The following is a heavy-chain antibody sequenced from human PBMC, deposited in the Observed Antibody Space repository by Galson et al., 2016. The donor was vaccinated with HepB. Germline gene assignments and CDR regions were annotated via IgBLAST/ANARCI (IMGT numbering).Heavy chain of an antibody. J-gene: IGHJ4*02. CDR2: ISTRRTT. D-gene: IGHD1-1*01. V-gene: IGHV3-23*01. CDR1: GFVFSNFG. Sequence: LRLSCAASGFVFSNFGLSWVRQAPGMGLEWVASISTRRTTYYSDSVQGRFTISRDDSNNTLYLQMNGLRAEDTAVYYCAKERLVRRIFDHWGQGTLLTVSS. CDR3: AKERLVRRIFDH.